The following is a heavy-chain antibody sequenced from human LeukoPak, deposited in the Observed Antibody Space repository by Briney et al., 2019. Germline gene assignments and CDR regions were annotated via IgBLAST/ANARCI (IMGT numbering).Heavy chain of an antibody. J-gene: IGHJ3*02. Sequence: GGSLRLSCAASGFSFRTYSMNWVRQAPGKGLEWVSSISNNSSYIDYADSVKGRFTISRDNAKNSLYLQVNSLRAEDTAVYYCARDLGANYDSSGYWGDDALDIWGQGTMVTVSS. CDR1: GFSFRTYS. V-gene: IGHV3-21*01. CDR3: ARDLGANYDSSGYWGDDALDI. D-gene: IGHD3-22*01. CDR2: ISNNSSYI.